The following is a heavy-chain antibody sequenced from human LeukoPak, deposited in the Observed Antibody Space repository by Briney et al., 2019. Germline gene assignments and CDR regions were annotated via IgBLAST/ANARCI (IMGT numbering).Heavy chain of an antibody. CDR1: GYTFTSYD. V-gene: IGHV1-8*01. CDR3: ARFFYDSSGYYLGN. D-gene: IGHD3-22*01. CDR2: MNPNSGNT. J-gene: IGHJ4*02. Sequence: GASVKVSCKASGYTFTSYDINWVRQATGQGLEWVGWMNPNSGNTGYAQKFQGRVTMTRNTSISTAYMELSSLRSEDTAVYYCARFFYDSSGYYLGNWGQGTLVTVSS.